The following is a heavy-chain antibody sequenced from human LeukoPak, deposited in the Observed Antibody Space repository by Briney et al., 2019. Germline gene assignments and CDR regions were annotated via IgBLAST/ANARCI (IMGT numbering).Heavy chain of an antibody. Sequence: ASVKVSCKASGYTFTSYDINWVRQATGQGLEWMGWMNPNSGNTGYAQKFQGRVTMTRNTSISTAYMELSSLGSEDTAVYYCARFATPYYYGSGSYYKPFDYWGQGTLVTVSS. CDR3: ARFATPYYYGSGSYYKPFDY. CDR2: MNPNSGNT. J-gene: IGHJ4*02. V-gene: IGHV1-8*01. CDR1: GYTFTSYD. D-gene: IGHD3-10*01.